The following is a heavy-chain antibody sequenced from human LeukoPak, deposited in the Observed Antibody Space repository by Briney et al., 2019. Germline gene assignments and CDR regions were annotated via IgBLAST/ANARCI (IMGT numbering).Heavy chain of an antibody. D-gene: IGHD3-22*01. CDR3: ARDIYYDSSGYYVY. Sequence: GGSLRLSCAASGFSFSFYWMHWVRQAPGKGPVWVSRVKTDGSIADYADSVKGRFTISRDNAKNSLYLQMNSLRAEDTAVYYCARDIYYDSSGYYVYWGQGTLVTVSS. J-gene: IGHJ4*02. V-gene: IGHV3-74*01. CDR2: VKTDGSIA. CDR1: GFSFSFYW.